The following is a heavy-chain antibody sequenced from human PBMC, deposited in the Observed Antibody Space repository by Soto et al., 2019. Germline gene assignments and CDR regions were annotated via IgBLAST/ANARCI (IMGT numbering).Heavy chain of an antibody. D-gene: IGHD2-21*01. V-gene: IGHV3-23*01. CDR1: GFTFGSYS. CDR3: AKDDVKGDGVWLVGT. CDR2: ISQSSAYT. Sequence: PVGSLRLSCAASGFTFGSYSMSWVRQAPGKALEWVSSISQSSAYTHYADSVKGRFTISRDDSRSTLFLQMNSLRAEDTAVYYCAKDDVKGDGVWLVGTWGQGILVTVSS. J-gene: IGHJ5*02.